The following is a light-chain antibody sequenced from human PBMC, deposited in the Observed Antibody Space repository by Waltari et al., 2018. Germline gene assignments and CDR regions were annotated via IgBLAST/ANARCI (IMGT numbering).Light chain of an antibody. J-gene: IGLJ3*02. CDR2: GDI. Sequence: QSALTQPASVSGSPGQSITISCTGISSDFRNYNLVSWYQQPPGEAPKLIIYGDIKRPAGVSNRFSGSKSGDTASLTIAGLQAEDESDYYCCSYAGVSTWVFGGGTKVTVL. V-gene: IGLV2-23*01. CDR3: CSYAGVSTWV. CDR1: SSDFRNYNL.